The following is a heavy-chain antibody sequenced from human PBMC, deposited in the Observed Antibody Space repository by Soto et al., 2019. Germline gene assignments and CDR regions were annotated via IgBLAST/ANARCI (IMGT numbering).Heavy chain of an antibody. CDR2: VVPILGTT. Sequence: QVQLVQSGAEVKKPGSSVKVSCKASGGTFSTYAISWVRQAPGQGLEWMGGVVPILGTTNNAQKFQGRVTITVDQSTGTAYTELSSLITVVTAVYVCARIAGTYYFNDMDVWGHGTTVTVSS. V-gene: IGHV1-69*12. J-gene: IGHJ6*02. CDR3: ARIAGTYYFNDMDV. D-gene: IGHD1-1*01. CDR1: GGTFSTYA.